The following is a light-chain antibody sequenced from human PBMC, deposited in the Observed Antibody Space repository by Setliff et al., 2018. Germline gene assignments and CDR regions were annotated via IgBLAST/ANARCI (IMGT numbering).Light chain of an antibody. CDR1: SSDVGGYNY. V-gene: IGLV2-14*01. Sequence: QSALTQPASVSGSPGQSITISCTGTSSDVGGYNYVSWYQQHPGKAPKLMSYEVSDRPSGVSNRFSGSRSGNTASLTISGLQAEDEADYYCSSYSGSSTLVFGTGTKVTVL. CDR3: SSYSGSSTLV. J-gene: IGLJ1*01. CDR2: EVS.